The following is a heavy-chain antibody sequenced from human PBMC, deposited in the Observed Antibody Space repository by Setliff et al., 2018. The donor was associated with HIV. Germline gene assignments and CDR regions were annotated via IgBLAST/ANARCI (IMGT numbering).Heavy chain of an antibody. Sequence: PSETLSLTCNVSGGSFSNSYYFWGWIRRPPGEGLEWIGSISYSGSTYYNPSLKSRVTMSVDTSKNQFSLKLSSVTAADTAAYYCVRHGGWYGGSEYFQHWGQGTLVTVSS. CDR1: GGSFSNSYYF. CDR3: VRHGGWYGGSEYFQH. J-gene: IGHJ1*01. D-gene: IGHD6-19*01. V-gene: IGHV4-39*01. CDR2: ISYSGST.